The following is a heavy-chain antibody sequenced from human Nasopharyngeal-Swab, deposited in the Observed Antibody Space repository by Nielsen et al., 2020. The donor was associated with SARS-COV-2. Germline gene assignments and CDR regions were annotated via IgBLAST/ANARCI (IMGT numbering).Heavy chain of an antibody. CDR2: IYPGDSDT. D-gene: IGHD2-21*02. V-gene: IGHV5-51*01. CDR1: GYSFTSYW. Sequence: GKSLKISCKGSGYSFTSYWIGWVRQMPGKGLEWMGIIYPGDSDTRYSSSFQGQVTISADKSISTAYLQWSSLKASDTAMYYCARQKIRKHIVVVTAIWDAFDIWGQGTMVTVSS. CDR3: ARQKIRKHIVVVTAIWDAFDI. J-gene: IGHJ3*02.